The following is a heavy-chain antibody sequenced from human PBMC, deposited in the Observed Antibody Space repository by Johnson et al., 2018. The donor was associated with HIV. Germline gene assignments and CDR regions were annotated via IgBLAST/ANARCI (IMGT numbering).Heavy chain of an antibody. D-gene: IGHD6-13*01. V-gene: IGHV3-66*03. CDR2: IYSGGST. CDR1: GFTVISNY. Sequence: VQLVESGGGLIQPGKSLRLSCAASGFTVISNYMTWVRQIPGKGLEWVSVIYSGGSTYYADSVKGRFTISRDNSKNTLYLQMGSLTAEDMAVYYCARRRYSTSWQEAFDIWGQGTMVTVSS. CDR3: ARRRYSTSWQEAFDI. J-gene: IGHJ3*02.